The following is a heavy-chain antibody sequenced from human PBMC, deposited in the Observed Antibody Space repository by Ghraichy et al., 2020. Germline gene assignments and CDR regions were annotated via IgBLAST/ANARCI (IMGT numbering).Heavy chain of an antibody. CDR1: GFTFSSYG. Sequence: GESLNISCAASGFTFSSYGMHWVRQAPGKGLEWVAVIWYDGSNKYYADSVKGRFTISRDNSKNTLYLQMNSLRAEDTAVYYCARDPGYGEAYFDYWGQGTLVTVSS. J-gene: IGHJ4*02. V-gene: IGHV3-33*01. D-gene: IGHD5-12*01. CDR3: ARDPGYGEAYFDY. CDR2: IWYDGSNK.